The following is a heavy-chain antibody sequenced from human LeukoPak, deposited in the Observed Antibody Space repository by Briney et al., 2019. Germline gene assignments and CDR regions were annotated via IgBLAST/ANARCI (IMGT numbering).Heavy chain of an antibody. D-gene: IGHD3-22*01. CDR1: GGSISSGSYY. Sequence: SETLSLTCTVSGGSISSGSYYWSWIRQPAGKGLEWIGRIYTSGSTNYNPSLKSRVTISVDTSKNQFSLKLSSVTAADTAVYYCARAQPKYDSSGYYDYWGQGTLVTVSS. CDR3: ARAQPKYDSSGYYDY. CDR2: IYTSGST. J-gene: IGHJ4*02. V-gene: IGHV4-61*02.